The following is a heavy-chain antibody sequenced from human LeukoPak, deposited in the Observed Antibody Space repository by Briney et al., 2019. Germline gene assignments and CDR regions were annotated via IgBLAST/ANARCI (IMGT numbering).Heavy chain of an antibody. CDR1: GFTFSSYW. J-gene: IGHJ3*02. V-gene: IGHV3-7*01. CDR2: IKQDGSEK. CDR3: ATSSIRYFDWIFSKGRAFDI. D-gene: IGHD3-9*01. Sequence: GGSLRLSCAASGFTFSSYWMSWVRQAPGKGLEWVANIKQDGSEKYYVDSVKGRFTISRDNAKNSLYLQMNSLRAEDTAVYYCATSSIRYFDWIFSKGRAFDIWGQGTMVTVSS.